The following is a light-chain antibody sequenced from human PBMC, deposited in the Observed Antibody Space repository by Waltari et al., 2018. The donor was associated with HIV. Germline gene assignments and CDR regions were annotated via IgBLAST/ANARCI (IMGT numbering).Light chain of an antibody. Sequence: DIQMTKSPSTLSASVGDRVTITCRSSQIIRTWLAWYQQQPGRAPKLLIYKTSSLHSGVPSRFSGSGSGTEFALTISSLQPDDFTTYYCQQYHSYSRTFGQGTRLEMK. CDR3: QQYHSYSRT. J-gene: IGKJ5*01. CDR1: QIIRTW. CDR2: KTS. V-gene: IGKV1-5*03.